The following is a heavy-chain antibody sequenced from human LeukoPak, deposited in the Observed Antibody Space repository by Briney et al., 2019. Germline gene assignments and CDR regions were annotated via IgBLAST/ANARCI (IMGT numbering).Heavy chain of an antibody. CDR2: ISFDGTNK. CDR3: AKGGYYERPWYFDY. V-gene: IGHV3-30*18. CDR1: GFTFSDNY. J-gene: IGHJ4*02. D-gene: IGHD3-22*01. Sequence: GGSLRLSCAASGFTFSDNYMSWVRQAPGKGLEWVAVISFDGTNKFYADSVKGRFTISRDNSKNALYLQMNSLRAEDTAVYYCAKGGYYERPWYFDYWGQGTLVTVSS.